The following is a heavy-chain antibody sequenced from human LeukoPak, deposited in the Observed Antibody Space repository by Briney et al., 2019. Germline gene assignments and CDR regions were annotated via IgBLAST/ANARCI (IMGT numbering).Heavy chain of an antibody. Sequence: GGSLRLFYVASGFTLSDHWMYSVRQGPSGWLAHVSRVESDASRTTYADSVKGRFTVSRDDAKNTMYLQMNSLRVEDTAVYYCVKGGHKLDIQTTHYYYGLDVWGQGTTVAVS. D-gene: IGHD5-12*01. CDR3: VKGGHKLDIQTTHYYYGLDV. CDR2: VESDASRT. CDR1: GFTLSDHW. J-gene: IGHJ6*02. V-gene: IGHV3-74*03.